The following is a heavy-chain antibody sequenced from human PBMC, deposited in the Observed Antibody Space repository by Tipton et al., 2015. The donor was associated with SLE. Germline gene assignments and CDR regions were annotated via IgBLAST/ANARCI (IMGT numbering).Heavy chain of an antibody. J-gene: IGHJ3*02. CDR1: GVSISTYY. Sequence: TLSLTCNVSGVSISTYYWSWSRQPPGKGLEWFGYIYPTGSTNYNPSLKSRVTISVDTSKNQFSLNLNSVTAADTAVYYCAREGWRVDFHAFDIWGQGTMVTVSS. V-gene: IGHV4-4*08. CDR2: IYPTGST. CDR3: AREGWRVDFHAFDI. D-gene: IGHD3/OR15-3a*01.